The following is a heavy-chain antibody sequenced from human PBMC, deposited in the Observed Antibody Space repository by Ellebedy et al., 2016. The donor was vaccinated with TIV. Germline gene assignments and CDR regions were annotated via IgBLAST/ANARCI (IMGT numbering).Heavy chain of an antibody. CDR3: ARLGYSYGYWGATIDY. J-gene: IGHJ4*02. Sequence: GESLKISCKGSGYSFTSYWIGWVRQMPGKGLEWMGIIYPGDSDTRYSPSFQGQVTISADKSISTAYLQWSSLKASDTAMYYCARLGYSYGYWGATIDYWGQGTLVTVSS. V-gene: IGHV5-51*01. CDR2: IYPGDSDT. CDR1: GYSFTSYW. D-gene: IGHD5-18*01.